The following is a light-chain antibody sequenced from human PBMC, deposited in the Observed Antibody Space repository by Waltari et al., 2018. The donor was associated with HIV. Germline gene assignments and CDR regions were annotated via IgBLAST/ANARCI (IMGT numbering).Light chain of an antibody. J-gene: IGLJ3*02. V-gene: IGLV1-44*01. CDR1: SSNIGSNT. CDR2: SNN. CDR3: VAWDDSLNGWV. Sequence: QSVLTQPPSASGTPGQRVTISCSGGSSNIGSNTVNWYQQLPGTAPKLLIYSNNQWPSGVPDRFSGSKSGTSASLAISGLQSEDEADYYCVAWDDSLNGWVFGGGTKLTVL.